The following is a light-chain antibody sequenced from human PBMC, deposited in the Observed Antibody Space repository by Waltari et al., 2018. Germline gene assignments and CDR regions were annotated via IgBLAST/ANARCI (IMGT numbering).Light chain of an antibody. V-gene: IGLV3-27*01. CDR2: KAD. Sequence: SYELTQPSSVSVSPGQTVRITCSGDVLSKKYARWFQQKPGQAPVLVIFKADERPSGIPERFSGSSSGTTVTLTISGAQVEDGADYYCYSAADNNLVFGGGTKLTVL. J-gene: IGLJ2*01. CDR3: YSAADNNLV. CDR1: VLSKKY.